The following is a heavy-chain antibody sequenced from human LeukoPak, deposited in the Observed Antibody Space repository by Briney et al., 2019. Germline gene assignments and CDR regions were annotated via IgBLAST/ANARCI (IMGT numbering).Heavy chain of an antibody. CDR1: GYTFTSYA. D-gene: IGHD3-10*01. CDR2: INAGNGNT. J-gene: IGHJ6*02. Sequence: ASVKVSCKASGYTFTSYAMHWVRQAPGQRLEWMGWINAGNGNTKYSQKFQGRVTMTRNTSISTAYMELSSLRSEDTAVYYCARGLVPYGSGSYYINRYYYYGMDVWGQGTTVTVSS. V-gene: IGHV1-3*01. CDR3: ARGLVPYGSGSYYINRYYYYGMDV.